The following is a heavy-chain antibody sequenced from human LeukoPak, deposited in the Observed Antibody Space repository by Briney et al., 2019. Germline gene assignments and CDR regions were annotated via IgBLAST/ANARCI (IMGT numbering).Heavy chain of an antibody. J-gene: IGHJ6*03. CDR3: ASGYCGKSSCLHYYNMDV. D-gene: IGHD2-2*01. Sequence: PSETLSLTCTVSGGSISRNNYYWGWVRQPPGKGLEWIGSLYYSGTTYYNPSLKSRVTLLLETSKNQFSLEVGSVTDADSAVYYCASGYCGKSSCLHYYNMDVWGKGTTVTVSS. CDR1: GGSISRNNYY. V-gene: IGHV4-39*07. CDR2: LYYSGTT.